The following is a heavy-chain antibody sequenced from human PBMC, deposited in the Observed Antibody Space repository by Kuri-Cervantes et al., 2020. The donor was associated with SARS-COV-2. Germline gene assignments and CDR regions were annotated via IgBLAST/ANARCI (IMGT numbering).Heavy chain of an antibody. Sequence: SVKVSCKASGGTFSSYAISWVRQAPGQGLEWMGRIIPILGTANYAQKFQGRVTITADKSMSTAYMELSSLRSEDTAVYYCARTAKTGQLRDYWGQGTLVTVSS. CDR1: GGTFSSYA. D-gene: IGHD2-21*02. J-gene: IGHJ4*02. CDR2: IIPILGTA. CDR3: ARTAKTGQLRDY. V-gene: IGHV1-69*04.